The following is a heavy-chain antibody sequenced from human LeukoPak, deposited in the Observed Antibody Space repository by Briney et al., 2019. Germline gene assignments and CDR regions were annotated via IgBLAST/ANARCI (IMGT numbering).Heavy chain of an antibody. Sequence: GGSLRLSCAASGFTFSSYEMNWVRQAPGKGLEWVSYISSSGSTIFYADSVKGRFTISRDNAKNSLWLQMNSLRAEDTAVYYCARDRKNYGSANFFQYYYYMDVWGQGTTVTISS. CDR3: ARDRKNYGSANFFQYYYYMDV. J-gene: IGHJ6*03. CDR2: ISSSGSTI. D-gene: IGHD3-10*01. V-gene: IGHV3-48*03. CDR1: GFTFSSYE.